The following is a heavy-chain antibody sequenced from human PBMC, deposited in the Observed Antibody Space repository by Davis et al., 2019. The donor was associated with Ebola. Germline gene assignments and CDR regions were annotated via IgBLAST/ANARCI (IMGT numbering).Heavy chain of an antibody. V-gene: IGHV1-18*04. D-gene: IGHD2-15*01. CDR3: VRDWGYCNTGNCPYAMDV. CDR2: ISTYNGNT. Sequence: ASVKVSCKASGYTFTSYGISWVRQAPGQGPEWMGWISTYNGNTRYTRNMQDRVTMSTDTSTSIAYMELRSLRSDDTAVYYCVRDWGYCNTGNCPYAMDVWGQGTPVTDSS. J-gene: IGHJ6*02. CDR1: GYTFTSYG.